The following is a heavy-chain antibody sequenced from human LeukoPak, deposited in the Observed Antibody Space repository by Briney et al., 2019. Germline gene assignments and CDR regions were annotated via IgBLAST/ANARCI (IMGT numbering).Heavy chain of an antibody. V-gene: IGHV5-51*01. J-gene: IGHJ4*02. D-gene: IGHD3-16*02. CDR1: GYSFTSYW. CDR2: IYPGDSDT. CDR3: ARHSYDYVWGSYRYIDY. Sequence: GESLKISCKGSGYSFTSYWIGWVPQMPGKGLEWMGIIYPGDSDTRYSPSFQGQVTISADKSISTAYLQWSSLKASDTAMYYCARHSYDYVWGSYRYIDYWGQGTLDTVSS.